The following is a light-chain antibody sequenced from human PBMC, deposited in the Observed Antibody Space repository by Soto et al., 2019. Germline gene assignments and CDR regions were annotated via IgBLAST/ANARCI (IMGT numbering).Light chain of an antibody. CDR2: AAS. CDR1: QSISSY. CDR3: QQSYSTPWT. Sequence: IRMTQSPSSLSASVGDRVTITCRASQSISSYLNWYQQKPGKAPKLLIYAASSLQSGVPSRFSGSGSGTDFTLTISSLQPEDFATYYCQQSYSTPWTFGQGTKVE. J-gene: IGKJ1*01. V-gene: IGKV1-39*01.